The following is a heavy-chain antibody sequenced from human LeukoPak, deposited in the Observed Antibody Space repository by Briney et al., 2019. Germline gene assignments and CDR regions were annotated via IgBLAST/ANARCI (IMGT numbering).Heavy chain of an antibody. Sequence: GGSLRLSCAASGFTFSSNWMHWVRQGPGKGLVWVSRINSDGSSTNYADSVKGRFTISRDNAKNTLYLQMNSLRAEDTAVYYCARDRTYYYDSSGDYNPYYYYGMDVWGQGTTVTVSS. J-gene: IGHJ6*02. CDR2: INSDGSST. D-gene: IGHD3-22*01. V-gene: IGHV3-74*01. CDR1: GFTFSSNW. CDR3: ARDRTYYYDSSGDYNPYYYYGMDV.